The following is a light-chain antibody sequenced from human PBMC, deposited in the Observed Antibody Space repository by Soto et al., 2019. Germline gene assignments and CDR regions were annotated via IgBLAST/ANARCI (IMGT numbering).Light chain of an antibody. Sequence: EIVMTQSPATLSVSPGERATLSCRASQSVSSNLAWYQQKPGQAPRLLIYGASTRATGIPARFSGSGSGTELTLTISGLQSEDFAVYYCQQYNNWPLYTFGQGTKLEIK. J-gene: IGKJ2*01. V-gene: IGKV3-15*01. CDR3: QQYNNWPLYT. CDR1: QSVSSN. CDR2: GAS.